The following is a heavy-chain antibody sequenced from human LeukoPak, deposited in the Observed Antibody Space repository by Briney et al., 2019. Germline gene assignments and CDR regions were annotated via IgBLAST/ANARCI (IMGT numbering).Heavy chain of an antibody. CDR2: IIPIFGTA. V-gene: IGHV1-69*06. CDR3: ARVDNMVRGIIAY. J-gene: IGHJ4*02. Sequence: GASVKVSCKASGGTFSSYAISWVRQAPGQGLEWMGGIIPIFGTANYAQKFQGRVTITADKSTSTAYMELSSLRDDDTAVYYCARVDNMVRGIIAYWGQGTLVTVSS. CDR1: GGTFSSYA. D-gene: IGHD3-10*01.